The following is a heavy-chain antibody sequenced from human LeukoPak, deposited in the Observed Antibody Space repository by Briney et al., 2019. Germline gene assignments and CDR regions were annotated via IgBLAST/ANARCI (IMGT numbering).Heavy chain of an antibody. CDR1: GVTFSDSR. D-gene: IGHD2-2*02. J-gene: IGHJ6*02. CDR3: ARDPFDVVVVPAAIIGESTGTEYIYYGMDV. V-gene: IGHV3-7*05. Sequence: TGGALRLSCATSGVTFSDSRMTCVREAPGKGRQCVANINRDGTEKHFLDSVKGRFTISRDNAKNSLYLQMHSLRAEDTAFYYCARDPFDVVVVPAAIIGESTGTEYIYYGMDVWGQGTTVTVSS. CDR2: INRDGTEK.